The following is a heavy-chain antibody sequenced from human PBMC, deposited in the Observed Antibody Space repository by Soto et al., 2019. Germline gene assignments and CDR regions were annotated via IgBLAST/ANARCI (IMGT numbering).Heavy chain of an antibody. Sequence: EVQRVESGGGLVQPGGSLRLSCAASGLTFSRSWMSCARQATGKGLQWVANINQDGSERYYLDSVMGRFTISRDNAKNALYLQMNSLRAEDTAVYYCARDLGYQTLDYWGQGTLVTVSS. V-gene: IGHV3-7*01. CDR3: ARDLGYQTLDY. CDR2: INQDGSER. J-gene: IGHJ4*02. D-gene: IGHD6-25*01. CDR1: GLTFSRSW.